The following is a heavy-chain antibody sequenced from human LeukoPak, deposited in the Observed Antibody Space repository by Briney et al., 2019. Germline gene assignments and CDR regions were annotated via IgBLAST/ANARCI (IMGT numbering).Heavy chain of an antibody. Sequence: GGSLRLSCAASGFTVSSNYMSWVRQAPGEGLEWVSVIYSGGSTYYADSVKGRFTISRDNSKNTLYLQMDSLRSDDTAVYYCARVPVIPSSGSYLGDWFDPWGQGTLVTVSS. D-gene: IGHD1-26*01. CDR3: ARVPVIPSSGSYLGDWFDP. CDR2: IYSGGST. CDR1: GFTVSSNY. J-gene: IGHJ5*02. V-gene: IGHV3-53*05.